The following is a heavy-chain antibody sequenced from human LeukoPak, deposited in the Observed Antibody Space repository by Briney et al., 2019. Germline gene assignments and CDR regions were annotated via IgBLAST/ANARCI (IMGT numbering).Heavy chain of an antibody. D-gene: IGHD6-13*01. CDR1: GGSFSGYY. Sequence: SETLSLTCAVYGGSFSGYYWSWIRQPAGKGLEWIGEINHSGSTNYNPSLKSRVTISVDTSKNQFSLKLSSVTAADTAVYYCARVTGRSSWYVGGWFDPWGQGTLVTVSS. V-gene: IGHV4-34*01. CDR3: ARVTGRSSWYVGGWFDP. CDR2: INHSGST. J-gene: IGHJ5*02.